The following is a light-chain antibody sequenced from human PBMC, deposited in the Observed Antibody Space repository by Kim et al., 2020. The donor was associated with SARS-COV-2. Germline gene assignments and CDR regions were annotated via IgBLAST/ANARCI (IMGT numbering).Light chain of an antibody. Sequence: EVVLTQSPGALSLSPGEPATLSCRASQSVGSNYLAWYQQKPGQAPRLLIYGASSRATGIPDRFSGSGSGTDFTLTISRLEPEDVAVYYCQQYGDSPSYTFGQGTKLEI. CDR1: QSVGSNY. CDR3: QQYGDSPSYT. V-gene: IGKV3-20*01. CDR2: GAS. J-gene: IGKJ2*01.